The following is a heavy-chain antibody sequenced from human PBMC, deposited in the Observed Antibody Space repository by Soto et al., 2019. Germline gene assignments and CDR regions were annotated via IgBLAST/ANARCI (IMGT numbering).Heavy chain of an antibody. CDR1: GASFSGYY. V-gene: IGHV4-34*01. Sequence: SETLSLTCAVYGASFSGYYCSWIRQAPGKGLEWIGEIHPSGSTYYNPSLTSRVTMSLDTSKNQFSLRLSSVTAADTAMYYCSRGLDPCKGGNSRAQGTPVTVSS. D-gene: IGHD3-16*01. CDR2: IHPSGST. J-gene: IGHJ4*02. CDR3: SRGLDPCKGGNS.